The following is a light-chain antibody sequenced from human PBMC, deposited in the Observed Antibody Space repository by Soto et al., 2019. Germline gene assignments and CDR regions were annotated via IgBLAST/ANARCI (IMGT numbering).Light chain of an antibody. CDR3: QQYNRG. CDR1: QSINSW. V-gene: IGKV1-5*03. CDR2: KAS. Sequence: DIQMTQSPSTLSASVGDSVTITCRASQSINSWVAWYQQKPGEAPKLLIYKASTLQSGVPSRFSGSVSGTEFTLKMSGLQPDDFATYYCQQYNRGFGPGTKVDIK. J-gene: IGKJ3*01.